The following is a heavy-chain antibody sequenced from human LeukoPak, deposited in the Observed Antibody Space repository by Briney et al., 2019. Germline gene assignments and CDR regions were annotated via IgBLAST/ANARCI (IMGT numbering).Heavy chain of an antibody. Sequence: GGSLRLSCAASGFTFSSYAMHWVRQAPGKGLEWVAVISYDGSNKYYADSVKGRFTISRDNSKNTLYLQMNSLRAEDTAVYYCARDRSPYGDYFFGLRYWGQGTLVTVSS. CDR3: ARDRSPYGDYFFGLRY. CDR1: GFTFSSYA. V-gene: IGHV3-30*04. J-gene: IGHJ4*02. D-gene: IGHD4-17*01. CDR2: ISYDGSNK.